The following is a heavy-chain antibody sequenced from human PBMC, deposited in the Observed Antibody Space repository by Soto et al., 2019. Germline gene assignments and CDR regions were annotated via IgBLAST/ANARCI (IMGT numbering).Heavy chain of an antibody. CDR1: GYTFTSYA. D-gene: IGHD3-16*01. V-gene: IGHV1-3*04. J-gene: IGHJ4*02. CDR3: ARSRVRGGYYFDY. CDR2: INTDNGNT. Sequence: ASVKVSCKAFGYTFTSYAIHWVRQAPGQSLEWMGWINTDNGNTYYSQKMQARVTITRDTSASTAYMELSRLRSEDTAVYYCARSRVRGGYYFDYWGQGALVTVS.